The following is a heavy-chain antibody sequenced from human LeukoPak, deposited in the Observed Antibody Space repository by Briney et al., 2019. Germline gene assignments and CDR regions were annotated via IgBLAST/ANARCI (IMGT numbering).Heavy chain of an antibody. CDR2: IYYSGST. V-gene: IGHV4-39*01. D-gene: IGHD6-13*01. Sequence: SETLSLTCTVSGGSISSSSYYWGWICQPPGKGLEWIGSIYYSGSTYYNPSLKSRVTISVDTSRNQFSLKLSSVTAADTAVYYCARHLAAAVFYWGQGTLVTVSS. CDR3: ARHLAAAVFY. CDR1: GGSISSSSYY. J-gene: IGHJ4*02.